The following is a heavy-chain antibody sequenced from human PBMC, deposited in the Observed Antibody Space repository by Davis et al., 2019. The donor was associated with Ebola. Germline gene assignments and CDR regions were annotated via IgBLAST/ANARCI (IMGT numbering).Heavy chain of an antibody. J-gene: IGHJ4*02. CDR1: GGSISSYY. V-gene: IGHV4-59*12. CDR2: IYYSGST. D-gene: IGHD6-13*01. Sequence: SETLSLTCTVPGGSISSYYWSWIRQPPGKGLEWIGYIYYSGSTYYNPSLKSRVTISVDRSKNQFSLKLSSVTAADTAVYYCASRIAAAFFDYWGQGTLVTVSS. CDR3: ASRIAAAFFDY.